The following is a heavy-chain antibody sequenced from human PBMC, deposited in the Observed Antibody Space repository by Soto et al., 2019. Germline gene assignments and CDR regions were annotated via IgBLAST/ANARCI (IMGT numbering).Heavy chain of an antibody. CDR3: AKGGGLAGGN. D-gene: IGHD6-19*01. CDR2: ISGSGGST. Sequence: EVQLLESGGGLVQPGGSLRLSCAASGFTFSSYTMSWVRQAPGKGLEWVSAISGSGGSTYYADSVKGRFTISRDNSKNKLYLKMNSLRAEDTAVYYCAKGGGLAGGNWGQGTLVTVSS. CDR1: GFTFSSYT. J-gene: IGHJ4*02. V-gene: IGHV3-23*01.